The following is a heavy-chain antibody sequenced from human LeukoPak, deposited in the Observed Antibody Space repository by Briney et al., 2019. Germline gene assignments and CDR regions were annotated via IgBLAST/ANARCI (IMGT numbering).Heavy chain of an antibody. CDR2: IYPGDSDT. V-gene: IGHV5-51*01. CDR3: ARHKGCSGGSCYPDY. Sequence: GESLKISCKGSGYSFTSYWIGWVRQMPGKGLEWMGIIYPGDSDTRYSPSLQGQVTISADKSISTAYLQWSSLKASDTAMYYCARHKGCSGGSCYPDYWGQGTLVTVSS. CDR1: GYSFTSYW. J-gene: IGHJ4*02. D-gene: IGHD2-15*01.